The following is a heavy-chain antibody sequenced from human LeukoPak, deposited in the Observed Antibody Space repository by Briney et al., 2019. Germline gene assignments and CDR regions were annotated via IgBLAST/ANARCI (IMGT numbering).Heavy chain of an antibody. Sequence: GGSLRLSCAASGFTFSTYAITWVRQAPGKGLEWVSIISGSGGSTYYADSVKGRFTISRDKSKNTLYLQMNSLRAEDTAVYYCAKVGYCSSANCYNYFDYWGQGTLVTVSS. CDR1: GFTFSTYA. V-gene: IGHV3-23*01. D-gene: IGHD2-2*02. J-gene: IGHJ4*02. CDR3: AKVGYCSSANCYNYFDY. CDR2: ISGSGGST.